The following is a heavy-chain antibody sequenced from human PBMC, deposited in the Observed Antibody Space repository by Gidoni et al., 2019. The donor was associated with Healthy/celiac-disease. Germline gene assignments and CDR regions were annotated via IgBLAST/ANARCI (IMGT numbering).Heavy chain of an antibody. CDR2: IYYSGST. CDR1: GGSISSSSYY. V-gene: IGHV4-39*07. D-gene: IGHD6-13*01. CDR3: ALYSSSWDYFDY. J-gene: IGHJ4*02. Sequence: QLQLQESGPGLVKPSETLSLTCPVSGGSISSSSYYWGWIRQPPGKGLEWIGSIYYSGSTYYNPSLKSRVTISVDTSKNQFSLKLSSVTAADTAVYYCALYSSSWDYFDYWGQGTLVTVSS.